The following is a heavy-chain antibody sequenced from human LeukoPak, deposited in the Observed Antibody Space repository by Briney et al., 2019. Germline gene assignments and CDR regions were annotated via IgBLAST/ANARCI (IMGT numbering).Heavy chain of an antibody. CDR1: GYPFTSYG. V-gene: IGHV1-18*01. Sequence: ASVKVSCKASGYPFTSYGVSWVRQAPGQGLEWLGWISGYNGNTNYAQKLQGRVTITTDTSTNTAYMELRNLRSDDTAVYYCARGRLGGDYYYYGMDVWGQGTTVTVSS. D-gene: IGHD7-27*01. J-gene: IGHJ6*02. CDR3: ARGRLGGDYYYYGMDV. CDR2: ISGYNGNT.